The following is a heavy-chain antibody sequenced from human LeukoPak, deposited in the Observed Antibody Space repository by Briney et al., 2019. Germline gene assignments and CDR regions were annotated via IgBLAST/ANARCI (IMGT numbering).Heavy chain of an antibody. D-gene: IGHD4-17*01. CDR3: AKSGDYGDYVDPDY. CDR1: GFTFSSYA. CDR2: ISGSGGST. J-gene: IGHJ4*02. V-gene: IGHV3-23*01. Sequence: EGSLRLSCAASGFTFSSYAMSWVRQAPGKGLEWVSAISGSGGSTYYADSVKGRFTISRDNSKNTLYLQMNSLRAEDTAVYYCAKSGDYGDYVDPDYWGQGTLVTVSS.